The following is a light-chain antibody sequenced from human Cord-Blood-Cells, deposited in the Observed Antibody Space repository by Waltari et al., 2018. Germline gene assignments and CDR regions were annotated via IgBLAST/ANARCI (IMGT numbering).Light chain of an antibody. J-gene: IGLJ2*01. V-gene: IGLV1-40*01. CDR1: SSNIGAGYD. CDR2: GNS. Sequence: ISCTGSSSNIGAGYDVHWYQQLPGTAPKLLIYGNSNRPSGVPDRFSGPKSGTSASLAITGLQAEDEADYYCQSYDSISVVFGGGTKLTVL. CDR3: QSYDSISVV.